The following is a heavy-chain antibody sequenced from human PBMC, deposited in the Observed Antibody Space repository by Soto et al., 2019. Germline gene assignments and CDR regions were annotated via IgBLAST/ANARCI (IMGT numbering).Heavy chain of an antibody. Sequence: GGSLRLSCAASGFTFSSYGMHWVRQAPGKGLEWVAVISYDGSNKYYADSVKGRFTISRDNSKNTLYLQMNSLRAEDTAVYYCAKVIVESEQLVPDTYYYYGMDVWGQGTTVTVSS. V-gene: IGHV3-30*18. J-gene: IGHJ6*02. CDR1: GFTFSSYG. D-gene: IGHD6-13*01. CDR3: AKVIVESEQLVPDTYYYYGMDV. CDR2: ISYDGSNK.